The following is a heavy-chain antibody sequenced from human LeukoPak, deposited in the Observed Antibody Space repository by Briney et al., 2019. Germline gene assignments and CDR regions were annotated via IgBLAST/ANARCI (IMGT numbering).Heavy chain of an antibody. CDR2: ISSSSTYI. Sequence: GGSLRLSCAASGFTFSTYNMNWVRQAPGKGLEWVSSISSSSTYIYYADSMKGRFTISRDNAKNTLYLQMNSLRAEDTAVYYCARFYCSSTSCLEDYWGQGTLVTVSS. CDR3: ARFYCSSTSCLEDY. D-gene: IGHD2-2*01. CDR1: GFTFSTYN. V-gene: IGHV3-21*01. J-gene: IGHJ4*02.